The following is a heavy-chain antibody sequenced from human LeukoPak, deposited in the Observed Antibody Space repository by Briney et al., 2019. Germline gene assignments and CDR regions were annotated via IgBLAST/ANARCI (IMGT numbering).Heavy chain of an antibody. CDR1: GFTFGDYA. V-gene: IGHV3-7*04. CDR2: IKQDGSQK. J-gene: IGHJ5*02. Sequence: GRSLRLSCTASGFTFGDYAMSWFRQAPGKGLEWVANIKQDGSQKFYLDSVKGRFTISRDNGNNSLYLHMSRLRVEDTAVYYCARDLKGFNLWGQGALVTVSS. CDR3: ARDLKGFNL.